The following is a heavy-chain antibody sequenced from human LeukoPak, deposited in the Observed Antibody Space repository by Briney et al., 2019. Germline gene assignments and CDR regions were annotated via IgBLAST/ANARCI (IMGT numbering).Heavy chain of an antibody. CDR2: ISGSGGST. V-gene: IGHV3-23*01. D-gene: IGHD6-19*01. CDR3: AKLGQWLEFDY. CDR1: GFTFSSYA. J-gene: IGHJ4*02. Sequence: GGSLRLSCAASGFTFSSYAMSWVRQAPGTGLEWVSAISGSGGSTYYADSVKGRFTISRDNSKNTMYLQMNSVRGADKAVYYCAKLGQWLEFDYWGQGTLVTVSS.